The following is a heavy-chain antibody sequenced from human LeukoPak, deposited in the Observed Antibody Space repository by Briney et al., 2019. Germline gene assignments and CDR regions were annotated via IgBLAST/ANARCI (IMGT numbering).Heavy chain of an antibody. Sequence: SETLSLTCDVTDHTFTYYYWSWIRQPPGKGLEWIGSIYYTGSSNYNPSLKSRVTISVDTSKNQFSLKLSSVTAADTAVYYCAREGYSSDFDYWGQGTLVTVSS. J-gene: IGHJ4*02. D-gene: IGHD6-25*01. V-gene: IGHV4-59*12. CDR2: IYYTGSS. CDR3: AREGYSSDFDY. CDR1: DHTFTYYY.